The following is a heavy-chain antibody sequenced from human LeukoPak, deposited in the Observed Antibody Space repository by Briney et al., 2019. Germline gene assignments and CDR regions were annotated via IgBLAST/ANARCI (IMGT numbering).Heavy chain of an antibody. CDR3: ARDDGILTGYVY. CDR2: IYYSGST. D-gene: IGHD3-9*01. V-gene: IGHV4-30-4*07. CDR1: GGSISSGGYS. J-gene: IGHJ4*02. Sequence: SETLSLTCAVSGGSISSGGYSWSWIRQPPGKGLEWIGYIYYSGSTYYNPSLKSRVTISVDTSKNQFSLKLSSVTAADTAVYYCARDDGILTGYVYWGQGTLVTVSS.